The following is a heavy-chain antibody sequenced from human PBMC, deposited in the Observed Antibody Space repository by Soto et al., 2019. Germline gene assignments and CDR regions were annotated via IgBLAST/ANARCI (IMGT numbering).Heavy chain of an antibody. V-gene: IGHV3-30*14. CDR3: ARNMDIVVVPAALYGMDV. CDR2: ISYDGSNK. Sequence: PGGSLRLSCAASGLTFSRYAMHWVRQAPGKWLEWVAVISYDGSNKYYADSVKGRFTISRDNSKNTLYLQMNSLRAEDTAVYYCARNMDIVVVPAALYGMDVWGQGTTVNVSS. D-gene: IGHD2-2*03. J-gene: IGHJ6*02. CDR1: GLTFSRYA.